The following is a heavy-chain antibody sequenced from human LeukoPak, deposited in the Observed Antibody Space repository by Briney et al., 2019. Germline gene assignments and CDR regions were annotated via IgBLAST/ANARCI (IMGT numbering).Heavy chain of an antibody. CDR3: AKGKTYYYDSSGYSDPLDY. CDR1: GFTFSSYA. V-gene: IGHV3-23*01. J-gene: IGHJ4*02. Sequence: GGPLRLSCAASGFTFSSYAMSWVRQAPGKGLEWVSAISGSGGSTYYADSVKGRFTISRDNSKNTLYLQMNSLRAEDTAVYYCAKGKTYYYDSSGYSDPLDYWGQGTLVTVSS. CDR2: ISGSGGST. D-gene: IGHD3-22*01.